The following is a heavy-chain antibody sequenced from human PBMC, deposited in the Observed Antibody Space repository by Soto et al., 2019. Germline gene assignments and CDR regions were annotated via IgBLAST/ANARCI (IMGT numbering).Heavy chain of an antibody. CDR2: ISGSGGST. CDR3: AKGGYVDIVATTKRYYYYGMDV. D-gene: IGHD5-12*01. J-gene: IGHJ6*02. V-gene: IGHV3-23*01. Sequence: EVQLLESGGGLVQPGGSLRLSCAASGSTFSSYAMSWVRQAPGKGLEWVSAISGSGGSTYYADSVKGRFTISRDNSKNTLYLQMNSLRAEDTAVYYCAKGGYVDIVATTKRYYYYGMDVWGQGTTVTVSS. CDR1: GSTFSSYA.